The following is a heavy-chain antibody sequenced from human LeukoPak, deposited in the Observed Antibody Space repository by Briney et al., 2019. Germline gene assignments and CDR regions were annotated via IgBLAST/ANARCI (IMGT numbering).Heavy chain of an antibody. V-gene: IGHV1-69*05. CDR1: GGTFSSSA. CDR2: IIPIFGTA. J-gene: IGHJ2*01. D-gene: IGHD6-13*01. Sequence: GASVKVSCKASGGTFSSSAISWVRQALGQGLEWMGGIIPIFGTANYAQKFQGRVTITTDESTSTAYMELSSLRSEDTAVYYCARDSVPAAGTGWYFDLWGRGTLVTVSS. CDR3: ARDSVPAAGTGWYFDL.